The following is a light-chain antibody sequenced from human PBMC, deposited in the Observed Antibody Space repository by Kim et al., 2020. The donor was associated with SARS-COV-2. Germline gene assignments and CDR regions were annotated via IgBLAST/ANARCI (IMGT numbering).Light chain of an antibody. J-gene: IGLJ3*02. Sequence: GQRVTIACSASGSNIGNNYVSWYQQLPGTAPKLLIYDNNRRPSGLPDRFAGSKSGTSATLGITGLQTGDEADYYCGTWDSSLSIWVFGGGTQLTVL. CDR2: DNN. V-gene: IGLV1-51*01. CDR3: GTWDSSLSIWV. CDR1: GSNIGNNY.